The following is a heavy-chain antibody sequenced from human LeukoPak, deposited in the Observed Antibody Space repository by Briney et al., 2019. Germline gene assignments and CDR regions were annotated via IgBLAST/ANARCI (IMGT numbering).Heavy chain of an antibody. D-gene: IGHD6-13*01. J-gene: IGHJ4*02. CDR3: AKVRTAYSSSWSPFDY. CDR2: ISYHGSNE. V-gene: IGHV3-30-3*01. CDR1: EFTFSSYA. Sequence: GGSLRLSCAASEFTFSSYAMHWVRQAPGKGLEWVAVISYHGSNEYYADSVKGRFTISRDNSKNTLYLQMNSLRVEDTAVYYCAKVRTAYSSSWSPFDYWGQGTLVTVSS.